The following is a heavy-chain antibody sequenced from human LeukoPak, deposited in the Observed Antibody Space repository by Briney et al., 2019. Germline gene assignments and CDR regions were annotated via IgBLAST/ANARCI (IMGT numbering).Heavy chain of an antibody. V-gene: IGHV4-39*01. Sequence: SETLSLTCTVSSGSFSSSSYFCGWIRQSPGMGLEWIATINYSGTTYYNPSLKSRVTTSVDTSRNQFSLKLTSVTAADTAVYYGGRLRGGVQLWGDWGQGALVTVSS. CDR2: INYSGTT. D-gene: IGHD3-10*01. CDR1: SGSFSSSSYF. CDR3: GRLRGGVQLWGD. J-gene: IGHJ4*01.